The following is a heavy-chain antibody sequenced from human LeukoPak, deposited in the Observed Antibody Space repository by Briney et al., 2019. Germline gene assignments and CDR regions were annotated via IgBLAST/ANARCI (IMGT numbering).Heavy chain of an antibody. CDR3: VKGDYDILTGYYGFDY. D-gene: IGHD3-9*01. J-gene: IGHJ4*02. CDR2: ISSNGGST. V-gene: IGHV3-64D*06. CDR1: GFTFSSYA. Sequence: QSGGSLRLSCSASGFTFSSYAMHWVRQAPGKGLEYVPAISSNGGSTYYADSVKGRFTISRDNSKNTLYLQMSSLRAEDTAVYYCVKGDYDILTGYYGFDYWGQGTLVTVSS.